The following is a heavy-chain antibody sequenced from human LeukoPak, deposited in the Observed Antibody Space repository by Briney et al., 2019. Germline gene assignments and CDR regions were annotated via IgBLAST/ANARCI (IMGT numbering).Heavy chain of an antibody. J-gene: IGHJ3*02. V-gene: IGHV3-30*18. CDR2: ISYDGSNK. Sequence: GGSLRLSCAASGFTFSSYGMHWVRQAPGKGLEWVSVISYDGSNKYYADSVKGRFTISRDNSENTLYLQMNSLRAEDTAVYYCAKEGRVDAFDIWGQGTMVTVSS. CDR3: AKEGRVDAFDI. CDR1: GFTFSSYG.